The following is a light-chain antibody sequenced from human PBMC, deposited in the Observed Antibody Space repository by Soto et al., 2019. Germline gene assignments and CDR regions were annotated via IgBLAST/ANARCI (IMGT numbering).Light chain of an antibody. CDR3: EQDYITPLT. CDR1: QSVLYSSNNKNY. Sequence: DIVMTQSPDSLAVSLGERATINCKSSQSVLYSSNNKNYLAWYQQKPGQPPKLVIYSASTRESGVPDRFRGSGSGTDFTLTISSLQAEDVAVYYCEQDYITPLTFGQGTKVEIK. J-gene: IGKJ1*01. CDR2: SAS. V-gene: IGKV4-1*01.